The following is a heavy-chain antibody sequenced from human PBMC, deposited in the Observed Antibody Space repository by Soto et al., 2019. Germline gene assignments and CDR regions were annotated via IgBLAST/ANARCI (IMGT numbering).Heavy chain of an antibody. Sequence: PGGSLRLSCAASGFTFSSYGMHWVRQAPGKGLEWVAVISYDGSNKYYADSVKGRFTVSRDNSKNTLYLQMNSLRAEDTAVYYCAKDLSSRSGYYYYGMDVWGHGTTVTVSS. D-gene: IGHD2-2*01. CDR2: ISYDGSNK. CDR1: GFTFSSYG. V-gene: IGHV3-30*18. J-gene: IGHJ6*02. CDR3: AKDLSSRSGYYYYGMDV.